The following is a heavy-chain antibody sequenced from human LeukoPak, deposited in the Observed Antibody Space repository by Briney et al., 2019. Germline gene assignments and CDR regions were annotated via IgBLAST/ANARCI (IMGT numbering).Heavy chain of an antibody. J-gene: IGHJ3*02. Sequence: GGSLRLSCSASGFTFSSYAMHWVRQAPGKGLEYVSAISSNGGSTYCADSVKGRFTISRDNSKNTLYLQMSSLRAEDRAVYYCVTRGGNIAVAGTGAFDIWGQGTMVTVSS. CDR1: GFTFSSYA. D-gene: IGHD6-19*01. V-gene: IGHV3-64D*06. CDR2: ISSNGGST. CDR3: VTRGGNIAVAGTGAFDI.